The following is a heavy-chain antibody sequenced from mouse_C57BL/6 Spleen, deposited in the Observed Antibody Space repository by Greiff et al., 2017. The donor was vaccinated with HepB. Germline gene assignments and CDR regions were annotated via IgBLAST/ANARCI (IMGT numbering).Heavy chain of an antibody. J-gene: IGHJ4*01. CDR2: IRNKANGYTT. CDR1: GFTFTDYY. D-gene: IGHD2-3*01. CDR3: ERGCLLGALDY. Sequence: EVQVVESGGGLVQPGGSLSLSCAASGFTFTDYYMSWVRQPPGKALEWLGFIRNKANGYTTEYSASVKGRFTISRDNSQSILYLQMNAMRPEDGATYTCERGCLLGALDYWGQGPSVTVSS. V-gene: IGHV7-3*01.